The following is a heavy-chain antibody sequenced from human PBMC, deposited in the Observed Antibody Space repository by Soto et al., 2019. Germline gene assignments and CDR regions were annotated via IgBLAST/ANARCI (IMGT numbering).Heavy chain of an antibody. D-gene: IGHD3-16*01. V-gene: IGHV3-74*03. CDR2: IDSEGSYT. J-gene: IGHJ4*02. CDR1: GFTFRSYW. Sequence: GGSLRLSCAASGFTFRSYWMYWVRPAPGKGLVWVSRIDSEGSYTQYADSVGGRFTISRDNAKKSLYLQMNSLRVEDTAIYYCARTWIRFGPNDYWGQGAPVTVSS. CDR3: ARTWIRFGPNDY.